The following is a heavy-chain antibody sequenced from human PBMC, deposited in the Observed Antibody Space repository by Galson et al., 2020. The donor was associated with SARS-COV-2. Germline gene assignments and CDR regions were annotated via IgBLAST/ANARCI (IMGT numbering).Heavy chain of an antibody. CDR2: IYSGGST. CDR3: ARDLEVAGGMDV. J-gene: IGHJ6*02. CDR1: GFTVSSNY. D-gene: IGHD2-15*01. Sequence: GESLKISCAASGFTVSSNYMSWVRQAPGKGLEWVSVIYSGGSTYYADSVKGRFTISRDNSKNTLYLQMNSLRAEDTAVYYCARDLEVAGGMDVWGQGTTVTVSS. V-gene: IGHV3-53*01.